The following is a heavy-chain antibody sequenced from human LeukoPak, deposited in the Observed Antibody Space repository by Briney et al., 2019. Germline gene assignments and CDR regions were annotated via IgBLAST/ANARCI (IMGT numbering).Heavy chain of an antibody. D-gene: IGHD3-22*01. CDR1: EYSFPNYC. CDR2: IYPGDSDT. V-gene: IGHV5-51*01. J-gene: IGHJ4*02. CDR3: ARKMYYYDSSGYYDY. Sequence: GASLKISCKHSEYSFPNYCIGWVRQMPGKGLEWMGIIYPGDSDTRYSPSFQGQVTISANKSISTAYLQWSSLKASDTAMYYCARKMYYYDSSGYYDYWGQGTLVTVSS.